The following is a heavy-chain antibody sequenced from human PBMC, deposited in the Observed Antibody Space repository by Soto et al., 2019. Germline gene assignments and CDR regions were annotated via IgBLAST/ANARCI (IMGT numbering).Heavy chain of an antibody. J-gene: IGHJ4*02. CDR2: IYFSGST. CDR1: GGSISSDIYY. Sequence: QLQLQESGPGLVKPSETLSLTCTVSGGSISSDIYYWGWIRQTPGKGLEWIGSIYFSGSTYYNPSLKSRVTISIDTSKNQFSLKLSSVTAADTAVYYCARVGAIAALYYFDYWGQGTQVTVSS. CDR3: ARVGAIAALYYFDY. V-gene: IGHV4-39*02. D-gene: IGHD2-15*01.